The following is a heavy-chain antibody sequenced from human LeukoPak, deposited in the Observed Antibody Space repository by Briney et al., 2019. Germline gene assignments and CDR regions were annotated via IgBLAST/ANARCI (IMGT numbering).Heavy chain of an antibody. V-gene: IGHV3-20*04. Sequence: PGGSLRLSCAASGFTFDDYGMSWVRQAPGKGLEWVSGINWNGGSTGYADSVKGRFTISRDNAKNSLYLQMNSLRAEDTAVYYCARGFLGRVTFGRSNWFDPWGQGTLVTVSS. CDR3: ARGFLGRVTFGRSNWFDP. CDR1: GFTFDDYG. J-gene: IGHJ5*02. D-gene: IGHD3-10*01. CDR2: INWNGGST.